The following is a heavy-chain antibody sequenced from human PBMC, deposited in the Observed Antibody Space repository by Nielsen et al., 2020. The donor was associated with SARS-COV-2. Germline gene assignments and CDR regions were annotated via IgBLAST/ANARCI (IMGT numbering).Heavy chain of an antibody. CDR3: EQDMDV. CDR2: INRDGSET. J-gene: IGHJ6*02. D-gene: IGHD1/OR15-1a*01. CDR1: GFAFNTFW. Sequence: GESLKISCAASGFAFNTFWMYWVRQAPGKGLEWVANINRDGSETYYVDSVRGRFTISRDNAKQSLHLHMTSLTADDTAIYFCEQDMDVWGQGTTVTVSS. V-gene: IGHV3-7*01.